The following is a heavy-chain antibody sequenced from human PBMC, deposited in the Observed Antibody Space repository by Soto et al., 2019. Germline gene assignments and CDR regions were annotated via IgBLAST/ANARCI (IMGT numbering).Heavy chain of an antibody. J-gene: IGHJ4*02. CDR2: ISAHNGNT. CDR3: ARGRYGDY. Sequence: QVHLVQSGAEVKKPGASVKVSCKGSGYDFTTYGITWVRQAPGQGLEWMAWISAHNGNTDYAQKLQGRVTVTRDTSTSTAYXXLRSLRSDDTAVYYCARGRYGDYWGQGALVTVSS. V-gene: IGHV1-18*01. D-gene: IGHD1-1*01. CDR1: GYDFTTYG.